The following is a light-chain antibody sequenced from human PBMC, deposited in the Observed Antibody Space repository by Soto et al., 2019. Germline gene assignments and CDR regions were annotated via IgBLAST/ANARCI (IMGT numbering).Light chain of an antibody. J-gene: IGKJ2*01. CDR3: QQRNTWPET. CDR2: DAS. CDR1: QSINSH. Sequence: EIVLTQSPATLSLSPGKRATLSCRASQSINSHLAWYQLKPGQAPRLLIYDASNRATGIPVRFSGSGSGTDFTLTISSLEPEDFAVYYCQQRNTWPETFGRGTKVDIK. V-gene: IGKV3-11*01.